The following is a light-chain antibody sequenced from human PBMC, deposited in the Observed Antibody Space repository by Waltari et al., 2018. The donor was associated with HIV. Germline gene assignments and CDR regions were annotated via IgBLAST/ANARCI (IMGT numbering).Light chain of an antibody. CDR2: EDN. CDR3: QSYDSSNHWV. CDR1: RGRIASNY. V-gene: IGLV6-57*01. J-gene: IGLJ3*02. Sequence: NFMLPQPHSVSASPGKTVTISCTRSRGRIASNYVQWYQQRPGSSPTTVIYEDNQRPSGVPVRFSGSIDSSSNSASLTISGLKTEDEADYYCQSYDSSNHWVFGGGTKLPVL.